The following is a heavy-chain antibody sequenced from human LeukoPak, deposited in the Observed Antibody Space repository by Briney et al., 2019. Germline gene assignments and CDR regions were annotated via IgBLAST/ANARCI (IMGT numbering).Heavy chain of an antibody. J-gene: IGHJ3*02. Sequence: PSETLSLTCAVYGGSFSGYYWSWIRQPPGKGLEWIGEINHSGSTNYNPSLKSRVTISVDTSKNQFSLKLSSVTAADTAVYYCARRPNYYETDLAFDIWGQGTMVTVSS. CDR2: INHSGST. CDR3: ARRPNYYETDLAFDI. V-gene: IGHV4-34*01. CDR1: GGSFSGYY. D-gene: IGHD3-22*01.